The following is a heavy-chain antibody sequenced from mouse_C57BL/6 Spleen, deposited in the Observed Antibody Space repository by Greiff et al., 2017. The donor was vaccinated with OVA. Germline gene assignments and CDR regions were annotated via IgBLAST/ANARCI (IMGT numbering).Heavy chain of an antibody. CDR3: ARGYDYDEGAWFAY. CDR1: GFNIKNTY. Sequence: EVKLQESVAELVRPGASVKLSCTASGFNIKNTYMHWVKQRPEQGLEWIGRIDPANGNTKYAPKFQGKATITADTSSNTAYLQLSSLTSEDTAIYYCARGYDYDEGAWFAYWGKGTLVTVSA. D-gene: IGHD2-4*01. V-gene: IGHV14-3*01. CDR2: IDPANGNT. J-gene: IGHJ3*01.